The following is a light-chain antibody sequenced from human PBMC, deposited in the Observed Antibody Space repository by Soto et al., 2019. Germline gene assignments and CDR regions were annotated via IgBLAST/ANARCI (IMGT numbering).Light chain of an antibody. CDR2: AAS. V-gene: IGKV1-9*01. CDR1: QGISSY. Sequence: DIQLTQSPSFLSASVGDRVTITCRASQGISSYLAWYQQKPGKAPKLLIYAASTFQSGVPSRFSGSGSGTEFPLTVSSMQPEDFATYYCLVLNSYALAVGGGTKVEI. CDR3: LVLNSYALA. J-gene: IGKJ4*01.